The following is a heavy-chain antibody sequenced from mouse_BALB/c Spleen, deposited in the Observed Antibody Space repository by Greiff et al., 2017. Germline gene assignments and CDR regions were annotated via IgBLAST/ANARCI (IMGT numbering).Heavy chain of an antibody. D-gene: IGHD2-4*01. CDR3: ARQMITTRDYFDY. J-gene: IGHJ2*01. CDR2: ISSGGSYT. V-gene: IGHV5-6*01. CDR1: GFTFSSYG. Sequence: EVQVVESGGDLVKPGGSLKLSCAASGFTFSSYGMSWVRQTPDKRLEWVATISSGGSYTYYPDSVKGRFTISRDNAKNTLYLQMSSLKSEDTAMYYCARQMITTRDYFDYWGQGTTLTVSS.